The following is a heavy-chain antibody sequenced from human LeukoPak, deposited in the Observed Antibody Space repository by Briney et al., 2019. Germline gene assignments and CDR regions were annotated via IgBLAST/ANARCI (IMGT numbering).Heavy chain of an antibody. CDR3: ARDIVATIRDYYYGMDV. J-gene: IGHJ6*02. CDR2: INSNSGGT. D-gene: IGHD5-12*01. V-gene: IGHV1-2*02. Sequence: ASVKVSCKASGYTFTGYYMHWVRQAPGQGLEWMGWINSNSGGTNYAQKFQGRVTMTRDTSISTAYMELSRLRSDDTAVYYCARDIVATIRDYYYGMDVWGQGTTVTVSS. CDR1: GYTFTGYY.